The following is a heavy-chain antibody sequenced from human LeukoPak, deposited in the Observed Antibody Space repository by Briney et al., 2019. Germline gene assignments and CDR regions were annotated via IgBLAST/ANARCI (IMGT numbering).Heavy chain of an antibody. CDR3: ARDGTAAAGPNGGMDV. CDR2: IIPIFGTA. J-gene: IGHJ6*04. CDR1: GGTFSSYA. D-gene: IGHD6-13*01. V-gene: IGHV1-69*01. Sequence: SVKVSCTASGGTFSSYAISWVRQAPGQGLEWMGGIIPIFGTANYAQKFQGRVTITADESTSTAYMELSSLRSEDTAVYYCARDGTAAAGPNGGMDVWGKGTTVTVSS.